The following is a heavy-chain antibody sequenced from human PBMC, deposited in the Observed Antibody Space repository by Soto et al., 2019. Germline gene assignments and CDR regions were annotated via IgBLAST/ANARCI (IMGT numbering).Heavy chain of an antibody. CDR3: ARTYYYDSSGYYYNFY. Sequence: PGGSLRLSCAASGFTFSSYAMHWVRQAPGKGLEWVAVISYDGSNKYYADSVKGRFTISRDNAKNSLYLQMNSLRAEDTAVYYCARTYYYDSSGYYYNFYWGRGTLVTVS. D-gene: IGHD3-22*01. CDR2: ISYDGSNK. V-gene: IGHV3-30-3*01. CDR1: GFTFSSYA. J-gene: IGHJ4*02.